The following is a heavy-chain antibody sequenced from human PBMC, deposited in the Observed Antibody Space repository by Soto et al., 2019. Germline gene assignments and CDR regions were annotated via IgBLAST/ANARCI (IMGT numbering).Heavy chain of an antibody. CDR3: AKEGPTAFYGSSVEAFDI. Sequence: PGGSLRLSCAASGFTFSSYAMSWVRQAPGKGLEWVSAISGSGGSTYYADSVKGRFTISRDNSKNTLYPQMNSLRAEDTAVYYCAKEGPTAFYGSSVEAFDIWGQGTMVTVSS. J-gene: IGHJ3*02. V-gene: IGHV3-23*01. CDR2: ISGSGGST. D-gene: IGHD3-22*01. CDR1: GFTFSSYA.